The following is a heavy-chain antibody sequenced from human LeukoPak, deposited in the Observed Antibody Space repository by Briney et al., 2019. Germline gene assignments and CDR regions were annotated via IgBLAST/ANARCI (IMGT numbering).Heavy chain of an antibody. CDR2: ISSSSSYI. CDR1: GFTFSSYR. Sequence: AGGSLTLSCAASGFTFSSYRMNWVRQAPGKGLEWVSSISSSSSYIYYADSVKGRFTISRDNAKNSLYLQMNSLRAEDTAVYYCARGGCSGGSCYSWYFDYCGQGTLVTVSS. CDR3: ARGGCSGGSCYSWYFDY. V-gene: IGHV3-21*01. D-gene: IGHD2-15*01. J-gene: IGHJ4*02.